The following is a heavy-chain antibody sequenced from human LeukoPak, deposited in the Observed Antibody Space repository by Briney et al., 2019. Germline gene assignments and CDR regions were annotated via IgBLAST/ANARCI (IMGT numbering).Heavy chain of an antibody. D-gene: IGHD3-22*01. V-gene: IGHV1-2*02. J-gene: IGHJ4*02. Sequence: ASVKVSCKASGYSFTEHYIYWVRQAPGQGLEWVGRINCNSGDANSAQKFQGRVTMTRDTSVSTAYMDLSSVTSDDTAVYYCARDFHLFFYYDSSGLDYWGQGTLVTVSS. CDR3: ARDFHLFFYYDSSGLDY. CDR2: INCNSGDA. CDR1: GYSFTEHY.